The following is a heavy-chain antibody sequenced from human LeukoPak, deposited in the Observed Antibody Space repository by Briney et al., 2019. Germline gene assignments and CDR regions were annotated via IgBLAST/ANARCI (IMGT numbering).Heavy chain of an antibody. D-gene: IGHD3-22*01. J-gene: IGHJ4*02. V-gene: IGHV3-15*01. CDR2: IKSKADGETT. Sequence: PGGSLRLSCAASGFTFNIYAMSWVRQAPGKGLEWIGHIKSKADGETTDFAAPVKGRFTISRDDLKHTLYLQMDSLKTDDTAVYYCAKYDTFVNFDYWGQGTLVTVSS. CDR1: GFTFNIYA. CDR3: AKYDTFVNFDY.